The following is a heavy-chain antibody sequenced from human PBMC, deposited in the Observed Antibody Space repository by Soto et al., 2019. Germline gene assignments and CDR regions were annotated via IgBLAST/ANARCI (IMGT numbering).Heavy chain of an antibody. J-gene: IGHJ4*02. CDR1: GGSISSGGYY. CDR3: ARECLGYCDFEADY. Sequence: QVQLQESGPGLVKPSQTLSLTCTVSGGSISSGGYYWSWIRQHPGKGLEWIGYIYYSGSTYYNPSLKSRVTLSVDTSKNQFSLKLSSVTAADTAVYYCARECLGYCDFEADYWGQGTLVTVSS. CDR2: IYYSGST. D-gene: IGHD3-22*01. V-gene: IGHV4-31*03.